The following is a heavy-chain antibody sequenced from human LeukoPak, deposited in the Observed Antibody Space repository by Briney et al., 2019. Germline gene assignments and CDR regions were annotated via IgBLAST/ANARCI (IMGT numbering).Heavy chain of an antibody. CDR3: ARGASGYSEFDY. J-gene: IGHJ4*02. CDR2: IYYSGNT. D-gene: IGHD5-12*01. V-gene: IGHV4-61*01. CDR1: GGSVSSRNYY. Sequence: SETLSLTCTVSGGSVSSRNYYWSWIRQPPGKGLEWIGYIYYSGNTNYNPSLKSRVSISVDTSKNQFSLKLSSVTAADTAVYYCARGASGYSEFDYWGQGTLVTVSS.